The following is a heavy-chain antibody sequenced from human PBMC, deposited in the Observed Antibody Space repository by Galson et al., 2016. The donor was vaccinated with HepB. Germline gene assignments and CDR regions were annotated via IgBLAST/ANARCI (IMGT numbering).Heavy chain of an antibody. D-gene: IGHD6-13*01. CDR1: GGSISSGSYY. Sequence: TLSLTCTVSGGSISSGSYYWSWIRQPAGKGLEWSGRIYTSGSTNYNPSLKSRVTISVDTSKNQFSLKLSSVTAADTAVYYCASHPRGSSSWYSYYYGMDVWGKGTTVTVSS. J-gene: IGHJ6*04. V-gene: IGHV4-61*02. CDR3: ASHPRGSSSWYSYYYGMDV. CDR2: IYTSGST.